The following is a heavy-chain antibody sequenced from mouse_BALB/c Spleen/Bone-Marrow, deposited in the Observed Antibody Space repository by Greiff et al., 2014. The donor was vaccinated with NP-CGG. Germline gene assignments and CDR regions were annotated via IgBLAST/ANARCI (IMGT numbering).Heavy chain of an antibody. CDR2: INPYNDNT. D-gene: IGHD2-2*01. V-gene: IGHV1-14*01. CDR3: ARSLYGYDWYFDV. J-gene: IGHJ1*01. CDR1: GYTFTSYV. Sequence: VQLQQSGPELVKPGASVKMSCKASGYTFTSYVVHWVKQKPGQGLEWIGNINPYNDNTKYNEKFKGKATLTSDKSSSTAYMELSSLTSEDSAVYYCARSLYGYDWYFDVWGAGTTVTVSS.